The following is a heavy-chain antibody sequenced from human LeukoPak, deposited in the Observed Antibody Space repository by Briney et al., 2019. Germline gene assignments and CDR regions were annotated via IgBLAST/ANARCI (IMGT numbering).Heavy chain of an antibody. Sequence: GESLKISCKGSGYDFTSYWIAWVRQMPGKGLEWMGIIDPSDSETRYTPSFQGQVTISVDKSLTTAYLQWNSLKASDTAMYYCARQTAMGRSGDYWGQGTLVTVSS. J-gene: IGHJ4*02. V-gene: IGHV5-51*01. CDR1: GYDFTSYW. CDR3: ARQTAMGRSGDY. CDR2: IDPSDSET. D-gene: IGHD5-18*01.